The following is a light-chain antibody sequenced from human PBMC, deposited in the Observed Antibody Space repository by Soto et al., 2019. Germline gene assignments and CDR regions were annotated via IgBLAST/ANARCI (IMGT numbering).Light chain of an antibody. CDR2: GAS. V-gene: IGKV3-15*01. J-gene: IGKJ3*01. CDR1: QSVSSN. Sequence: EIVMTQSPATLSVSPGERATLSCRASQSVSSNLAWYQQKPGQAPRLLIYGASTRATGIPARFSGSGSGTEFTLTISSLHSQDFAAYYCQQYNNWPPFTFGPGTKVDIK. CDR3: QQYNNWPPFT.